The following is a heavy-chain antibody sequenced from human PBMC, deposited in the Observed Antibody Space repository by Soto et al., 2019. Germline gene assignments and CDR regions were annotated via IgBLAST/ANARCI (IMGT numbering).Heavy chain of an antibody. CDR1: GGSISSYY. Sequence: SETLSLTCTVSGGSISSYYWSWIRQPPGKGLEWIGYIYYSGSTNYNPSLKSRVTISVDTSKNQFSLKLSSVTAADTAVYYCAREGRITIFGVHYYFDYWGQGTLVTVSS. D-gene: IGHD3-3*01. CDR3: AREGRITIFGVHYYFDY. V-gene: IGHV4-59*01. J-gene: IGHJ4*02. CDR2: IYYSGST.